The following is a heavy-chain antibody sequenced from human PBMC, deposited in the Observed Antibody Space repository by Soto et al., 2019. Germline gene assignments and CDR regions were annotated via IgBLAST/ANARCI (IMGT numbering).Heavy chain of an antibody. CDR2: IRSKAYGGTT. J-gene: IGHJ6*02. Sequence: PGGSLRLSCTASGFTFGDYAMSWFRQAPGRGLEWVGFIRSKAYGGTTEYAASVKGRFTISRDDSKSIAYLQMNSLKTEDTAVYYCTRELRYYYGSGSKDYYYYGMDVWGQGTTVTVSS. V-gene: IGHV3-49*03. D-gene: IGHD3-10*01. CDR1: GFTFGDYA. CDR3: TRELRYYYGSGSKDYYYYGMDV.